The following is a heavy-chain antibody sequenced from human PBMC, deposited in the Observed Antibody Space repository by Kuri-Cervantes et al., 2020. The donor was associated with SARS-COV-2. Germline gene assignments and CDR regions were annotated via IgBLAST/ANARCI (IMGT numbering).Heavy chain of an antibody. CDR2: IIPIFGTA. Sequence: SVKVSCKASGGTFSSYAISWVRQAPGQGLEWMGGIIPIFGTANYAQKFQGRVTITSDESTGTAYMELSRLRADDTAVYYCARAGWGSSYYYYMDVWGKWTTVTVSS. J-gene: IGHJ6*03. D-gene: IGHD7-27*01. V-gene: IGHV1-69*13. CDR3: ARAGWGSSYYYYMDV. CDR1: GGTFSSYA.